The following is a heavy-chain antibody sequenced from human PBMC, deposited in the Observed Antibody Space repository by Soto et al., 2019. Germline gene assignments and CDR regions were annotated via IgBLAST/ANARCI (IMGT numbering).Heavy chain of an antibody. CDR3: ARGYRLAAVY. CDR1: GYTFSDYG. Sequence: QVQLVQSGAEMKKPGASVKVSCKASGYTFSDYGITWVRQAPGQGLEWMGCISTYNGNINYAQKLQGRVTMTTDTSTSTAYMELRSLRSDDTAVYYCARGYRLAAVYWGQGTLVIVSS. J-gene: IGHJ4*02. CDR2: ISTYNGNI. D-gene: IGHD5-18*01. V-gene: IGHV1-18*04.